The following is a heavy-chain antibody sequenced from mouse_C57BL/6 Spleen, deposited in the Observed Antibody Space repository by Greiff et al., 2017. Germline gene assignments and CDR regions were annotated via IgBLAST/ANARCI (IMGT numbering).Heavy chain of an antibody. Sequence: QVQLKESGAELVKPGASVKLSCKASGYTFTEYTIHWVKQRSGQGLEWIGWFYPGSGSIKYNEKFKDKATLTADKSSSTVYMELSRLTSEYSAVYFCARHEGCIYYDYEAWFAYWGQGTLVTVSA. CDR1: GYTFTEYT. J-gene: IGHJ3*01. CDR3: ARHEGCIYYDYEAWFAY. V-gene: IGHV1-62-2*01. D-gene: IGHD2-4*01. CDR2: FYPGSGSI.